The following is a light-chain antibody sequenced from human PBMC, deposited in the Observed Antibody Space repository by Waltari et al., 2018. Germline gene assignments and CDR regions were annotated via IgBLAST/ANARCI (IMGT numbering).Light chain of an antibody. V-gene: IGKV3-20*01. Sequence: CRAMQTINNNFLGWYQQKPGQAPRLIIHGASSRATGFPDRFSGSGSGTDFTLTISSLKPEDSAVYYCQQYDGSVLTFGGGTKVEI. CDR2: GAS. CDR3: QQYDGSVLT. CDR1: QTINNNF. J-gene: IGKJ4*01.